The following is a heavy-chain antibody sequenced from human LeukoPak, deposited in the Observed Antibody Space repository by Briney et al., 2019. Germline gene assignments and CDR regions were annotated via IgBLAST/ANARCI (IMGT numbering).Heavy chain of an antibody. CDR2: ISSSLDSNI. CDR1: GFTFNVYS. D-gene: IGHD3-9*01. Sequence: GGSLRLSCAASGFTFNVYSMIWVRQAPGEGLEWVSFISSSLDSNIYYADSVKGRFTISRDNAKNSLYLQMNSLRAEDTAVYYCARGVRDILSGYYTDYYFYYMDVWGKGTTVTISS. V-gene: IGHV3-48*01. J-gene: IGHJ6*03. CDR3: ARGVRDILSGYYTDYYFYYMDV.